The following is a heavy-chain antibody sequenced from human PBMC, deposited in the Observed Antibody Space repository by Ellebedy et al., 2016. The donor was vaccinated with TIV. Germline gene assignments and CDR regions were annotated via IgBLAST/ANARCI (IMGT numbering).Heavy chain of an antibody. J-gene: IGHJ4*02. CDR3: VRERFPMPT. D-gene: IGHD3-16*01. Sequence: GESLKISCEASGFSVSSNYITWVRQAPGKGLQWVSVIYSGNKTHYADSVRGRFTNSRDIFKNTIYLQMHGLRIEDTALYYCVRERFPMPTWGQGTLVIVSS. CDR2: IYSGNKT. CDR1: GFSVSSNY. V-gene: IGHV3-66*01.